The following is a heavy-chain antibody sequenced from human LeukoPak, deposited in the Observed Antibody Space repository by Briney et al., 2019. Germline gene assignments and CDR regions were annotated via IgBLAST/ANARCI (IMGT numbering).Heavy chain of an antibody. J-gene: IGHJ3*02. V-gene: IGHV4-59*01. CDR2: IYYSGST. D-gene: IGHD2-2*01. CDR3: ARESAVGYCSSTSCPAAFDI. CDR1: GGSISSYY. Sequence: SETLSLTCTVSGGSISSYYWSWIRQPPGRGLEWIGYIYYSGSTNYNPSLKSRVTISVDTSKNQFSLKLSSVTAADTAVYYCARESAVGYCSSTSCPAAFDIWGQGTMVTVSS.